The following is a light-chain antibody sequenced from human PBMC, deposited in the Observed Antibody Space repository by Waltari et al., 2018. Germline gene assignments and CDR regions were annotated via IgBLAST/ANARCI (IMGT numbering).Light chain of an antibody. CDR2: AFS. CDR3: QSYDSSLSAV. Sequence: QSVLTQPPSVSGAPGHSVTISCTGSRSNIGAGYAVHWYQQLPGAAPKLLIYAFSNRPSGVPDRFYGSKSGTSASLAINGLQAEDEAVYYCQSYDSSLSAVFGGGTKVTVL. J-gene: IGLJ3*02. V-gene: IGLV1-40*01. CDR1: RSNIGAGYA.